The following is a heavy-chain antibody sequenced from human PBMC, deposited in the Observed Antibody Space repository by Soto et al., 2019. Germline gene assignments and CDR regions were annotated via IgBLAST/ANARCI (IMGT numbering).Heavy chain of an antibody. Sequence: QVQLVQSGAEVKKPGASVKVSCKASGYTFTSYDINWVRQATGQGLEWMGWMNPNSGNTGYAQKFQGRVTMTRNTSISTDYMKLSSLRSEDTAVYYCARGNIGGNLLPDDAFDIWGQGTMVTVSS. V-gene: IGHV1-8*01. CDR1: GYTFTSYD. J-gene: IGHJ3*02. D-gene: IGHD1-26*01. CDR2: MNPNSGNT. CDR3: ARGNIGGNLLPDDAFDI.